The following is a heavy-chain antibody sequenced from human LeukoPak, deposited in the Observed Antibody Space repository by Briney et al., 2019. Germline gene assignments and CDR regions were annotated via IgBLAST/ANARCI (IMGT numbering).Heavy chain of an antibody. CDR3: ARDYAQPYAGWFDP. CDR2: IYYSGST. D-gene: IGHD1-14*01. V-gene: IGHV4-39*02. CDR1: GGSISSSSYY. Sequence: RASETLSLTCTVSGGSISSSSYYWGWIRQPPGKGLEWIGSIYYSGSTYYNPSLKSRVTISVDTSKNQFSLKLSSVTAADTAVYYCARDYAQPYAGWFDPWGQGTLVTVSS. J-gene: IGHJ5*02.